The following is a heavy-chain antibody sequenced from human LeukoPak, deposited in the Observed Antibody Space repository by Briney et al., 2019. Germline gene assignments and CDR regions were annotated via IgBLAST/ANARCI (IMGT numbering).Heavy chain of an antibody. Sequence: LAGRSLRLSCAASGFTFDEHAMHSVRHGPGKGLECVSGISGNSGSKGYADSVKGRFTISRDNAKNSLYLQMNSLRPEDTALYYCTKGSGSWVDYWGQGTLVTVSS. CDR3: TKGSGSWVDY. J-gene: IGHJ4*02. CDR2: ISGNSGSK. V-gene: IGHV3-9*01. D-gene: IGHD2-15*01. CDR1: GFTFDEHA.